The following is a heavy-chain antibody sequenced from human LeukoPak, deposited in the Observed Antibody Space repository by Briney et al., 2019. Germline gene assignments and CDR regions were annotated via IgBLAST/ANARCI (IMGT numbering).Heavy chain of an antibody. CDR1: GFTFSSYA. V-gene: IGHV3-30*04. CDR2: ISYDGSNK. Sequence: AGGSLRLSCAASGFTFSSYAMHWVRQAPGKGLEWVAVISYDGSNKYYADSVKGRFTISRDNSKNTLYLQMNSLRAEDTAVYYCARGRGRYPWAAAPFDYWGQGTLVTVSS. CDR3: ARGRGRYPWAAAPFDY. J-gene: IGHJ4*02. D-gene: IGHD1-1*01.